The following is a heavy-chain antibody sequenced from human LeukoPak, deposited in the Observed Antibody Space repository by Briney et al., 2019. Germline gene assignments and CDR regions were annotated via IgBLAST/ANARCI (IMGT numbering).Heavy chain of an antibody. V-gene: IGHV4-4*08. CDR2: IYTSGST. CDR1: GGSISSYY. CDR3: ASYYYDTPLG. Sequence: PSETLSLTCTVSGGSISSYYWSWLRQPPGKALEWIGRIYTSGSTNYNPSLKSRVTISVHTSKNQFSLKLSSVTAADTAVYYCASYYYDTPLGWGQGTLVTVAS. D-gene: IGHD3-22*01. J-gene: IGHJ4*02.